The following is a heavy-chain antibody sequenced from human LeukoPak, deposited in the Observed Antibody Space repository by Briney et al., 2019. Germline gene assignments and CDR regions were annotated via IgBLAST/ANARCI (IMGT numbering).Heavy chain of an antibody. Sequence: PGGSLRLSCAASGFSVSDYSISWIRQSPGKGLEWISDISSSGTTTYYADSVKGRFTISRDNAKNSLYLQMNSLRAEDTAVYYCTTLTVATNFDYWGQGTLVTVSS. J-gene: IGHJ4*02. CDR3: TTLTVATNFDY. CDR1: GFSVSDYS. CDR2: ISSSGTTT. D-gene: IGHD5-12*01. V-gene: IGHV3-11*04.